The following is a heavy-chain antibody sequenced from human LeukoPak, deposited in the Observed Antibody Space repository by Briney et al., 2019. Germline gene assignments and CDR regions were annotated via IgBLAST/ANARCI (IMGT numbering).Heavy chain of an antibody. J-gene: IGHJ1*01. CDR1: GFTSTNAW. CDR2: IKSKADGRTT. CDR3: TTGFPNYGDYRGYFQH. V-gene: IGHV3-15*01. Sequence: GGSLRLSCAASGFTSTNAWMSWVRQAPGKGLEWVGRIKSKADGRTTDCAAPVKGRFTISGDDSKNTLYLQMNNLKTEDTAVYYCTTGFPNYGDYRGYFQHWGQGTLVTVAS. D-gene: IGHD4-17*01.